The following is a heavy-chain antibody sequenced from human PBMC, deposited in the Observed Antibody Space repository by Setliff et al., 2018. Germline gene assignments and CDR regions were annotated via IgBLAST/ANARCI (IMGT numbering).Heavy chain of an antibody. J-gene: IGHJ6*03. CDR3: ARDLYSSSSGGFYYYYYYMDV. CDR1: GGSISSGSYY. CDR2: IYSSGST. Sequence: SETLSLTCTVSGGSISSGSYYWSWIRQPAGKGLEWTGHIYSSGSTNYNPSLKSRVTISVDRSKNQFSLKLSSVIAADTAVYYCARDLYSSSSGGFYYYYYYMDVWGKGTTVTVSS. V-gene: IGHV4-61*09. D-gene: IGHD6-6*01.